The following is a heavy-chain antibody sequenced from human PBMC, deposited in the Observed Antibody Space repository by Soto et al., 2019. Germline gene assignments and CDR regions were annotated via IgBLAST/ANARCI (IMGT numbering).Heavy chain of an antibody. J-gene: IGHJ4*02. CDR1: GYTFTSYG. Sequence: QVQLVQSGAEVKKPGASVKVSCKASGYTFTSYGISWVRQAPGQGLEWMGWISAYNGNTNYAQKLQGRVTMTTDTSTSTADMELRSLRSDDTAVYYCARVDRQDIVVVVAATPFDYWGQGTLVTVSS. CDR3: ARVDRQDIVVVVAATPFDY. V-gene: IGHV1-18*01. D-gene: IGHD2-15*01. CDR2: ISAYNGNT.